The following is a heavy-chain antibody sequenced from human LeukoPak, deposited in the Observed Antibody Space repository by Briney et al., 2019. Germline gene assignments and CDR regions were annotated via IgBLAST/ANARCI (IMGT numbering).Heavy chain of an antibody. CDR1: GFTFDDYA. D-gene: IGHD3-22*01. CDR3: AKGAAYYDSSGYLYYFDY. V-gene: IGHV3-9*01. CDR2: ISWNSGSI. J-gene: IGHJ4*02. Sequence: PGGSLRLSCAASGFTFDDYAMHWVRHAPGKGLEWVSGISWNSGSIDYADSVKGRFTISRDNAKNSLYLQMNSLRAEDTGLYYCAKGAAYYDSSGYLYYFDYWGQGTLVTVSS.